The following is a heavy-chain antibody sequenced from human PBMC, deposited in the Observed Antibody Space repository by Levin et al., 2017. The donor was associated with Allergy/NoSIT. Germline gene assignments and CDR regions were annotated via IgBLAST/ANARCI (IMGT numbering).Heavy chain of an antibody. CDR1: GFTFSSYA. V-gene: IGHV3-30-3*01. CDR3: ARDRAQHYSSRYSSSWYRGAFDI. Sequence: GGSLRLSCAASGFTFSSYAMHWVRQAPGKGLEWVAVISYDGSNKYYADSVKGRFTISRDNSKNTLYLQMNSLRAEDTAVYYCARDRAQHYSSRYSSSWYRGAFDIWGQGTMVTVSS. D-gene: IGHD6-13*01. J-gene: IGHJ3*02. CDR2: ISYDGSNK.